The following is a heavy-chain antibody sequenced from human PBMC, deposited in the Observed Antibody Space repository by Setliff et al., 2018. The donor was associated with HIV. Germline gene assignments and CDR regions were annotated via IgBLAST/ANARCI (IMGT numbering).Heavy chain of an antibody. J-gene: IGHJ4*02. CDR2: IYYSGST. D-gene: IGHD3-22*01. CDR3: AREKGYSDTRGHYYGGVFEN. Sequence: SETLSLTCTVSGGSISSGDYYWSWIRQPPGKGLEWIGYIYYSGSTYYNPSLKSRVTISVDTSKNQLSLKLRSVTAADTAVYYCAREKGYSDTRGHYYGGVFENCGQGTLVTVSS. V-gene: IGHV4-30-4*08. CDR1: GGSISSGDYY.